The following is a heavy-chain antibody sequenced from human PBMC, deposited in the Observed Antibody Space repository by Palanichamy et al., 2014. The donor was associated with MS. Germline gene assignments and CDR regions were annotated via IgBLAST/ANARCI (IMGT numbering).Heavy chain of an antibody. CDR2: IRSKANSYAT. CDR3: TRHPPTITGTPAPYYYGMDV. D-gene: IGHD1-14*01. V-gene: IGHV3-73*01. J-gene: IGHJ6*02. CDR1: GFTFSGSA. Sequence: EVQLVESGGGLVQPGGSLKLSCAASGFTFSGSAMHRVRQASGKGLEWVGRIRSKANSYATAYAASVKGRFTISRDDSKNTAYLQMNSLKTEDTAVYYCTRHPPTITGTPAPYYYGMDVWGQGTTVTVSS.